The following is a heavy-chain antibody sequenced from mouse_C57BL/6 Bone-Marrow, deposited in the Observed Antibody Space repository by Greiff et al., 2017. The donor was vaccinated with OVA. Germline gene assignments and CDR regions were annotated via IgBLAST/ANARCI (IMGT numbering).Heavy chain of an antibody. CDR3: ERSDNYYFDY. Sequence: VQLQQPGAELVMPGASVKLSCKASGYTFTSYWMHWVKQRPGQGLEWIGEIDPSDSYTNYNQKFKGKSTLTVDKSSSTAYMQLSSLTSEDSAVYYCERSDNYYFDYWGQGTTLTVSS. J-gene: IGHJ2*01. CDR1: GYTFTSYW. D-gene: IGHD1-3*01. V-gene: IGHV1-69*01. CDR2: IDPSDSYT.